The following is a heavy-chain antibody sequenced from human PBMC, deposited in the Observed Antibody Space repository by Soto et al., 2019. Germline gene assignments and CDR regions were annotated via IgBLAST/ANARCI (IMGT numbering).Heavy chain of an antibody. CDR1: GFTFSSSA. CDR3: SRSLDS. J-gene: IGHJ4*02. Sequence: GGSLRLSCAASGFTFSSSAMNWVRQAPGKGLEWVSVITGSGGSTKYADSVKGRFTISRDNAKNTLYLQMSSLTAEDSALYYCSRSLDSWGQGTLVTVSS. V-gene: IGHV3-23*01. CDR2: ITGSGGST.